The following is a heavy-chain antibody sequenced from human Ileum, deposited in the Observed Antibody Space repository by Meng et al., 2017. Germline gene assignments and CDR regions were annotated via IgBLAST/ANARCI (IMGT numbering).Heavy chain of an antibody. D-gene: IGHD3-10*01. CDR1: GFTFSYQA. CDR3: AKDLLSGTRPHYFDY. V-gene: IGHV3-23*01. Sequence: GESLKISCAASGFTFSYQAMSWVRQVAGKGLEWVSTISGSGGTTYYADSVRGRFTISRDNSKNTLYLQMNSLRVDDTAVYYCAKDLLSGTRPHYFDYWGQGTLVTVSS. CDR2: ISGSGGTT. J-gene: IGHJ4*02.